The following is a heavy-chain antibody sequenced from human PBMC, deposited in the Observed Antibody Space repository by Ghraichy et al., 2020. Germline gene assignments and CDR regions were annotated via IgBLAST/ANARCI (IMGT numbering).Heavy chain of an antibody. CDR2: IYYSGST. V-gene: IGHV4-31*03. J-gene: IGHJ6*03. CDR1: GGSISSGGYY. D-gene: IGHD1-26*01. Sequence: SETLSLTCTVSGGSISSGGYYWSWIRQHPGKGLEWIGYIYYSGSTYYNPSLKSRVTISVDTSKNQFSLKLSSVTAADTAVYYCARDLGAALPSYYMDVWGKGTTFTVSS. CDR3: ARDLGAALPSYYMDV.